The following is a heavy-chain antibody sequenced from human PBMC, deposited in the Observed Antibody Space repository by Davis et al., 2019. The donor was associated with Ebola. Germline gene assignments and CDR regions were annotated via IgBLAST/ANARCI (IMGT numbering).Heavy chain of an antibody. D-gene: IGHD1-20*01. J-gene: IGHJ3*01. CDR2: IYTGDSDT. V-gene: IGHV5-51*01. CDR3: ATLRRTITGMDDGFDL. CDR1: GNRFSSHW. Sequence: KVSCKDSGNRFSSHWIGWVRQMPGKGLEWMGIIYTGDSDTRYSPSFRGQVTISADKSIKTAFLQWSSLKASDTAIYYCATLRRTITGMDDGFDLWGQGTMVTVSS.